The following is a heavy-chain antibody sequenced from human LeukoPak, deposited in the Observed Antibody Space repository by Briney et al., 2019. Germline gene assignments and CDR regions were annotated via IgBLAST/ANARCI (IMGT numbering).Heavy chain of an antibody. Sequence: GGSLRLSCAASRFTFSDYYMSWIRQAPGKGLEWVSYISSSSSYTNYADSVKGRFTISRDNAKNSLYLQMNSLRAEDTAVYYCARYCSSTTCYDYWGQGTLVTVSS. D-gene: IGHD2-2*01. J-gene: IGHJ4*02. CDR3: ARYCSSTTCYDY. CDR2: ISSSSSYT. V-gene: IGHV3-11*03. CDR1: RFTFSDYY.